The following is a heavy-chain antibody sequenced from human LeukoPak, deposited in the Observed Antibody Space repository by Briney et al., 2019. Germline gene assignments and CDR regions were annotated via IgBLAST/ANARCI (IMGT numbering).Heavy chain of an antibody. V-gene: IGHV5-10-1*01. D-gene: IGHD3-22*01. CDR2: IAPSDSYT. J-gene: IGHJ5*02. Sequence: RGESLKISCKGSGYSFTSYWITWVRQVPGKGLEWMGRIAPSDSYTNYNPSFEGHVTMSVEKSITTVYLQWSSLKASDTAMYYCVRQPPGVYDTTQNWFDPWGQGTLVTVSS. CDR1: GYSFTSYW. CDR3: VRQPPGVYDTTQNWFDP.